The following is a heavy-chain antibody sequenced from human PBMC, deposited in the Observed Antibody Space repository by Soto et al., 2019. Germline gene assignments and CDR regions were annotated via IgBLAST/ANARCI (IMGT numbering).Heavy chain of an antibody. CDR1: GFTFRWFV. CDR3: AKGEVRGIIPSYFDY. J-gene: IGHJ4*02. Sequence: GGSLRLSCAGSGFTFRWFVMNWVRQAPGKGLEWVARISNDGINEYYVDSVKGRFTISRDNSKNTLYLQMDSLRAEDTAVYYCAKGEVRGIIPSYFDYWGLGTLVTVSS. CDR2: ISNDGINE. D-gene: IGHD3-10*01. V-gene: IGHV3-30*18.